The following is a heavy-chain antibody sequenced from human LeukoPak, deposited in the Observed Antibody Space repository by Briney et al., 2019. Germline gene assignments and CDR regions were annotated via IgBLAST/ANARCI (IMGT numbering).Heavy chain of an antibody. Sequence: QTGGSLRLSCTASGFTVSTNYMSWVRQAPGKGLEWVSAISGSDGSTYYADSVKGLFTISRDNSKNTLDLQMNSLRAEDTAIYYCAKDSRDYNFRTGYYFDYWGQGTLVTVSS. V-gene: IGHV3-23*01. CDR3: AKDSRDYNFRTGYYFDY. CDR2: ISGSDGST. CDR1: GFTVSTNY. D-gene: IGHD5-24*01. J-gene: IGHJ4*02.